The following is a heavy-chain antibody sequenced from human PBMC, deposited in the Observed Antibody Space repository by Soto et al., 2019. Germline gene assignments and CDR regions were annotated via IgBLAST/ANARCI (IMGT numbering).Heavy chain of an antibody. D-gene: IGHD2-21*02. Sequence: QVQLVESGGGVVQPGRSLRLSCAASGFTFSNYAMHWVRQAPGKGLEWMAVIPYDGDKIHYADSVKGRFTISRDNAKNTLYLQINSLRVEDTAVYYCVGGTCYDCWNNDYSGQGTQVTVSS. CDR2: IPYDGDKI. V-gene: IGHV3-30-3*01. J-gene: IGHJ4*02. CDR1: GFTFSNYA. CDR3: VGGTCYDCWNNDY.